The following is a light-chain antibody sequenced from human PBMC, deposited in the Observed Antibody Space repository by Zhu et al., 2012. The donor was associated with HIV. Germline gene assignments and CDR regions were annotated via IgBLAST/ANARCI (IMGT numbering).Light chain of an antibody. V-gene: IGKV1-39*01. CDR2: AAS. CDR1: QSISNY. CDR3: QHLTLYPT. J-gene: IGKJ4*01. Sequence: DIQMTQSPSSLSASVGDRVTITCRASQSISNYLNWYQQKLGKAPKLLIYAASSLQSGVPSRFSGSGSGTDFTLTISSLQPEDFATYFCQHLTLYPTFGGGSRVEIK.